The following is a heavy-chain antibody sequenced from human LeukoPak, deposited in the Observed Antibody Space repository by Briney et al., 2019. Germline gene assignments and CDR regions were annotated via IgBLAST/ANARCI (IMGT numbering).Heavy chain of an antibody. CDR2: INPNSGGT. CDR1: GYTFTGYY. D-gene: IGHD4-23*01. V-gene: IGHV1-2*02. J-gene: IGHJ6*02. CDR3: ARVDGDYDGNYYYYCGMDV. Sequence: ASVKVSCKASGYTFTGYYMHWVRQAPGQGLEWMGWINPNSGGTNYAQKFQGRVTMTRDTSISTAYMELSRLRSDDTAVYYRARVDGDYDGNYYYYCGMDVWGQGTTVTVSS.